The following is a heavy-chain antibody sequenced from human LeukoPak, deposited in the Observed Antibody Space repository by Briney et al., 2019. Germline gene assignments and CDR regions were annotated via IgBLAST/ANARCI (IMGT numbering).Heavy chain of an antibody. D-gene: IGHD4-17*01. V-gene: IGHV3-53*01. CDR1: GFTVSSNY. CDR3: ARVEGLPTTVTTNRYYYYYYYMDV. CDR2: IYSGGST. J-gene: IGHJ6*03. Sequence: GGSLRLSCAASGFTVSSNYMSWVRQAPGKGLEWVSVIYSGGSTYYADSVKGRFTISRDNSKNTLYLQMNSLRAEDTAVYYCARVEGLPTTVTTNRYYYYYYYMDVWGKGTTVTISS.